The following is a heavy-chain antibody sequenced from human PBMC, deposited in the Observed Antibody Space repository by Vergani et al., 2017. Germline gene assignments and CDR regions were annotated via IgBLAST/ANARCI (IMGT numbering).Heavy chain of an antibody. CDR3: AKGGSFVNYYYYMDV. J-gene: IGHJ6*03. Sequence: QVQLVESGGGVVQPGRSLRLSCAASGFTFSSYGMHWVRQAPGKGLEWVAVISYDGSNKYYADSVKGRFTISRDNSKNTLYLQMNSLRAEDTAVYYCAKGGSFVNYYYYMDVWGKGTTVTVSS. CDR2: ISYDGSNK. D-gene: IGHD3-10*01. CDR1: GFTFSSYG. V-gene: IGHV3-30*18.